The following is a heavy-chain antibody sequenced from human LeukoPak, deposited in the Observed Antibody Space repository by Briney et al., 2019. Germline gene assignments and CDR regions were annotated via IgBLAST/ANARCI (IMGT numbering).Heavy chain of an antibody. J-gene: IGHJ5*02. CDR3: VRNPHRHYDFWSGYLGWFDP. Sequence: PSETLSLTCTVSGGSISSHYWSWIRQPPGKGLEWIGYIYYSGSTNYNPSLKSRVTISVGTSKNQFSLKLSSVTAADTAVYYCVRNPHRHYDFWSGYLGWFDPWGQGTLVTVSS. CDR2: IYYSGST. CDR1: GGSISSHY. D-gene: IGHD3-3*01. V-gene: IGHV4-59*11.